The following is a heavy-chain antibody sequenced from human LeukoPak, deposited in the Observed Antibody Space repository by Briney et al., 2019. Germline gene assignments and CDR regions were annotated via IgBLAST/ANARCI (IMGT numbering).Heavy chain of an antibody. V-gene: IGHV4-39*07. D-gene: IGHD3-3*01. J-gene: IGHJ4*01. CDR1: GGSVSNTNYY. Sequence: SETLSLTCSVSGGSVSNTNYYWGWIRQPPGKGLEWLGSVDYSGYTYQSPSHNSRVTISVDTSKNQFSLKMTSVTAADTAVYYRARSIFSGSYAFDFWGHGTLVTVSS. CDR2: VDYSGYT. CDR3: ARSIFSGSYAFDF.